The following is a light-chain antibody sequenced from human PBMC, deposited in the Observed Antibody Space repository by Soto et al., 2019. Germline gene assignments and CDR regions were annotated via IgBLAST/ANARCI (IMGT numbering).Light chain of an antibody. CDR2: GGS. Sequence: EIVMTQSPATLSVSPGERATLSCRASQSVSSNLAWYQQKPGQAPRLLIYGGSIRATGIPARFSGSGSGTEFTLTISSLQSEDSATYYCQQSYSTPWTFGQGTKVEIK. J-gene: IGKJ1*01. CDR3: QQSYSTPWT. CDR1: QSVSSN. V-gene: IGKV3-15*01.